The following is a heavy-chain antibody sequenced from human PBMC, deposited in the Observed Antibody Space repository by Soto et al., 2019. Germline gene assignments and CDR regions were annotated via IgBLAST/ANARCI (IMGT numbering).Heavy chain of an antibody. Sequence: LSLTGSVSGSYVTSSDYYWAWIRQPPGKGLEWIGSMFYSGLTYYNPSLKSRVTLSVDTSKNQFSVRLNSVTAADTAVYYCAPLSVSLSGPYGIHVWGQGTTVTVSS. CDR2: MFYSGLT. CDR3: APLSVSLSGPYGIHV. J-gene: IGHJ6*02. CDR1: GSYVTSSDYY. V-gene: IGHV4-39*01. D-gene: IGHD2-15*01.